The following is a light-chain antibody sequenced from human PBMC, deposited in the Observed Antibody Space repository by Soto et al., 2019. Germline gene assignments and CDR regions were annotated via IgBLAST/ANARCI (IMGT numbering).Light chain of an antibody. Sequence: QSALTQPASVSGSPRQSITISCTGTSSDVGGYNYVSWYQQHPGKVPKLIIYDVSNRPSGVSNRFSGSKSDNTASLTISGLQAEDEADYYCSSYTTSRTFVVFGGGTKVTVL. CDR3: SSYTTSRTFVV. CDR2: DVS. J-gene: IGLJ2*01. V-gene: IGLV2-14*01. CDR1: SSDVGGYNY.